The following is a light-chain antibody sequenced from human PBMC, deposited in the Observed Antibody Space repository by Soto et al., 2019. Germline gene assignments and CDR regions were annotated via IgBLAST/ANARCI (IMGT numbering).Light chain of an antibody. CDR2: GGS. V-gene: IGKV3-20*01. CDR3: QHYGNSMYT. J-gene: IGKJ2*01. Sequence: EVVLTQSPGTLSLSPGERATLSCRASQSVISTYLAWYQQKPGQAPRLLIYGGSGRPTVIPVRFSGSGSGTDFTLTISRLEPEDFAVYYCQHYGNSMYTFGQGTKLEIK. CDR1: QSVISTY.